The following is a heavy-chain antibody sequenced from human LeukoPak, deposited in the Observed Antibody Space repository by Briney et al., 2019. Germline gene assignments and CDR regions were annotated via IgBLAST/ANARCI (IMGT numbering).Heavy chain of an antibody. J-gene: IGHJ4*02. V-gene: IGHV3-15*07. Sequence: GGSLRLSCAVSGFSFTNVWMNWVRQAPGKGLEWVGRIKNKDEGEKTDYAAPVKGRFTISRDDSKAILFLQMNSLKMEDTAIYYCTTGIDYGGGYWGQGTLVSVSS. D-gene: IGHD3-16*01. CDR3: TTGIDYGGGY. CDR1: GFSFTNVW. CDR2: IKNKDEGEKT.